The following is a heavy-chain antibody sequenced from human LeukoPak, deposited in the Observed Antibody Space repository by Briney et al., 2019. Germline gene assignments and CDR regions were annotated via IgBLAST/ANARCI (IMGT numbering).Heavy chain of an antibody. Sequence: SVKVSCKASGYSFTTYGMNWVPQAPGQGLEWMGGIIPIFGTANYAQKFQGRVTITTDESTSTAYMELSSLRSEDTAVYYCARAAREYQLLVFDYWGQGTPVTVSS. CDR1: GYSFTTYG. CDR3: ARAAREYQLLVFDY. CDR2: IIPIFGTA. D-gene: IGHD2-2*01. V-gene: IGHV1-69*05. J-gene: IGHJ4*02.